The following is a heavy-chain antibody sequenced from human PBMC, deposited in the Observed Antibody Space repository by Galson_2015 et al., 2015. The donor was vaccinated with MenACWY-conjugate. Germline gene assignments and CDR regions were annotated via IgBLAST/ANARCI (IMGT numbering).Heavy chain of an antibody. J-gene: IGHJ6*02. CDR1: GYSFPTYW. CDR2: ISPGDSHT. Sequence: QSGAEVTEPGESLQISCMGSGYSFPTYWIAWVRQMPGKGLEWMGRISPGDSHTRYNPAFQGQVTISADKSISTAYLQWNSLQASDTAMYYCARHPPGGRGMDVWGQGTTVTVSS. D-gene: IGHD1-26*01. V-gene: IGHV5-51*01. CDR3: ARHPPGGRGMDV.